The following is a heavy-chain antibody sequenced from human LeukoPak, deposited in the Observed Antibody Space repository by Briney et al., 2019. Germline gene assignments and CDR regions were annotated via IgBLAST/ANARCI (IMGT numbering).Heavy chain of an antibody. CDR2: ISGSSGHI. CDR3: ARDLGYDSSGFYHYFDN. CDR1: GFTFSSYN. Sequence: GGSLRLSCAASGFTFSSYNMNWVRQAPGKGLEWVSSISGSSGHIYYADSVKGRFTISRDNAKNSLYLQMNSLRAEDTAVYYCARDLGYDSSGFYHYFDNWGQGTLVTVSS. D-gene: IGHD3-22*01. V-gene: IGHV3-21*01. J-gene: IGHJ4*02.